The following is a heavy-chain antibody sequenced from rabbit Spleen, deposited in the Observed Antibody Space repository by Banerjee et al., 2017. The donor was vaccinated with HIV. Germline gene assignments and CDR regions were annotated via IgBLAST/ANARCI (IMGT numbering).Heavy chain of an antibody. CDR2: IDLVFGAT. Sequence: QEQLAESGGGLIQPGGSLKLSCKASGFDFSKYGVSWVRQAPGKGLEWIGYIDLVFGATYYATWANGRFTISSHNAQNTLYLQLNSLTAADTATYFCVRGASSSGYYSLWGPGTLVTVS. CDR3: VRGASSSGYYSL. V-gene: IGHV1S47*01. D-gene: IGHD1-1*01. CDR1: GFDFSKYG. J-gene: IGHJ4*01.